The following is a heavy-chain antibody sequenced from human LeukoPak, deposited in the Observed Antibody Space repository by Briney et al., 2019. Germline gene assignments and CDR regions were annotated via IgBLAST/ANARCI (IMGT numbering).Heavy chain of an antibody. D-gene: IGHD2-2*01. Sequence: SETLSLTCAVSGDSISSSNWWSWVRQPPGKGLEWIGEIYHSGSTNYKPSLKSRVTISVDKSKNQFSLKLSSVTAADTAVYYCARDYHPSGFDYWGQGTLVTVSS. V-gene: IGHV4-4*02. J-gene: IGHJ4*02. CDR3: ARDYHPSGFDY. CDR1: GDSISSSNW. CDR2: IYHSGST.